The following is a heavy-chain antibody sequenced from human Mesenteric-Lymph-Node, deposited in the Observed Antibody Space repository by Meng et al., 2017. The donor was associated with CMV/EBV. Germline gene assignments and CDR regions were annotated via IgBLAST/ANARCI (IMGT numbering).Heavy chain of an antibody. Sequence: LKISCAASGFTFSSYAMSWVRQAPGKGLEWVSVIYSGGSSTYYADSVKGRFTISRDNSKNTLYLQMNSLRAEDTAVYYCAKGVTSPLGYWGQGTLVTVSS. CDR2: IYSGGSST. J-gene: IGHJ4*02. CDR1: GFTFSSYA. V-gene: IGHV3-23*03. D-gene: IGHD4-23*01. CDR3: AKGVTSPLGY.